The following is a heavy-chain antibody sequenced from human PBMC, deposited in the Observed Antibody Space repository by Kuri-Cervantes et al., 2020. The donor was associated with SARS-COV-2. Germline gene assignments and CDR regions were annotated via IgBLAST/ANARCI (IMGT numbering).Heavy chain of an antibody. CDR2: IYYSGST. J-gene: IGHJ6*02. V-gene: IGHV4-39*01. D-gene: IGHD3-22*01. CDR3: ARHYYDSSGYYVHYYYGMDV. Sequence: ESLKISCAASGFTFSSYSMNWIRQPPGKGLEWIGSIYYSGSTYYNPSLKSRVAISVDTSKNQFSLKLSSVTAADTAVYYCARHYYDSSGYYVHYYYGMDVWGQGTTVTVSS. CDR1: GFTFSSYS.